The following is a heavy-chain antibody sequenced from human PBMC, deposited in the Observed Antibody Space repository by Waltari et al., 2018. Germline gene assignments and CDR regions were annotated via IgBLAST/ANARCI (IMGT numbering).Heavy chain of an antibody. CDR2: IWYDGSNK. V-gene: IGHV3-33*03. D-gene: IGHD1-1*01. CDR3: TTVTWNGLIDY. Sequence: QVQLVESGGGVVQPGRSLRLSCAASGFTFSSYGMHWVRQAPGKGLEWVAVIWYDGSNKYYADSVKGRFTISRDDSKNKVNLQMSRLRAEDTAVYYCTTVTWNGLIDYWGQGTLVTVSS. J-gene: IGHJ4*02. CDR1: GFTFSSYG.